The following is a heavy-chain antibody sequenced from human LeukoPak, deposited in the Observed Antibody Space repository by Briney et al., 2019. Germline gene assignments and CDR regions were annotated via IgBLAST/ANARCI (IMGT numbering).Heavy chain of an antibody. CDR3: ARLRDYGGNSGRLAYFDY. V-gene: IGHV1-69*04. D-gene: IGHD4-17*01. Sequence: ASVKVSCKASGGTFSSYAISWVRRAPGQGLEWMGRIIPILGIANYAQKFQGRVTITADKSTSTAYMELSSLRSEDTAVYYCARLRDYGGNSGRLAYFDYWGQGTLVTVSS. CDR1: GGTFSSYA. CDR2: IIPILGIA. J-gene: IGHJ4*02.